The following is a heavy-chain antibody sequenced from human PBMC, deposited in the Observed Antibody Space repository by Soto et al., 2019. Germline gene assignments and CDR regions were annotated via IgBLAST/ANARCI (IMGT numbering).Heavy chain of an antibody. J-gene: IGHJ4*02. D-gene: IGHD6-6*01. Sequence: GGSLRLSCAASGFTFSSYGMHWVRQAPGKGLEWVAVIWYDGSNKYYADSVKGRFTISRDNSKNTLYLQMNSLRAEDTAVYYCARAVEYSSSSFDYWGQGTLVTVSS. V-gene: IGHV3-33*01. CDR1: GFTFSSYG. CDR3: ARAVEYSSSSFDY. CDR2: IWYDGSNK.